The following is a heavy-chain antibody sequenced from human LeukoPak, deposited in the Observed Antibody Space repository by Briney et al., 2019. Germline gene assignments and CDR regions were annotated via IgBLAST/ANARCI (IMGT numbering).Heavy chain of an antibody. Sequence: GGSLRLSCAASGFSFSTYAMSWVRQAPGKGLEWVANIKQDGSEKYYEDSMKGRFTILRDNAKNSLYLQMNSLRADDTAVYYCARERASDNYQKAPPFDYCGQGTLVTVSS. CDR3: ARERASDNYQKAPPFDY. V-gene: IGHV3-7*01. D-gene: IGHD5-24*01. CDR1: GFSFSTYA. J-gene: IGHJ4*02. CDR2: IKQDGSEK.